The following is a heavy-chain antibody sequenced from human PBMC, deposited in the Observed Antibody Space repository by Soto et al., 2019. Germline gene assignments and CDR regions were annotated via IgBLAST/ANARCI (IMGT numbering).Heavy chain of an antibody. CDR3: AKDPTSTYCSSTSCFPDDAFDI. Sequence: GGSLRLSCAASGFTFSSYAMSWVRQAPGKGLEWVSAISGSGGSTYYADSVKGRFTISRDNSKNTLYLQMNSLRAEDTAVYYCAKDPTSTYCSSTSCFPDDAFDIWGQGTMVTVSS. D-gene: IGHD2-2*01. V-gene: IGHV3-23*01. CDR2: ISGSGGST. J-gene: IGHJ3*02. CDR1: GFTFSSYA.